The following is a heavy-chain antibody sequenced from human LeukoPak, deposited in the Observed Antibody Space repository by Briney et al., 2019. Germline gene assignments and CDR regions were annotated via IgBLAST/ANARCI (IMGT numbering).Heavy chain of an antibody. J-gene: IGHJ4*02. Sequence: SETLSLTCTVSGGSISSYYWSWLRQPPGKGLEWIGYIYYSGSTNYNPSLKSRVTISVDTSKNLFSLNLRSVTAADTAVYYCVTNWGYSTLTYWGQGTLVTVSS. CDR2: IYYSGST. D-gene: IGHD5-18*01. CDR1: GGSISSYY. CDR3: VTNWGYSTLTY. V-gene: IGHV4-59*08.